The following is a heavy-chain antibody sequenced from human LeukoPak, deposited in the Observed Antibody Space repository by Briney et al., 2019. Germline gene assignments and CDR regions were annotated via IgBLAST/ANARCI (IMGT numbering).Heavy chain of an antibody. CDR1: GGSISSSNW. CDR3: ARRARSGYYQGRFDP. D-gene: IGHD3-3*01. J-gene: IGHJ5*02. CDR2: IYHSGST. V-gene: IGHV4-4*02. Sequence: SGTLSLTCAVSGGSISSSNWWSWVRQPPGKGLEWIGEIYHSGSTNYNPSLKSRVTISVDKSKNQFSLKLSSVTAADTAVYYCARRARSGYYQGRFDPWGQGTLVTVSS.